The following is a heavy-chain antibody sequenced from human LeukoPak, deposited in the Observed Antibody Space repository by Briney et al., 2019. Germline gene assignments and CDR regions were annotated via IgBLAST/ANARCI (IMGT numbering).Heavy chain of an antibody. CDR1: GGSFSGYY. V-gene: IGHV4-34*01. CDR3: ARGRETYYGSGSYSSSVDY. CDR2: INHSGST. J-gene: IGHJ4*02. D-gene: IGHD3-10*01. Sequence: SETLSLTCAVYGGSFSGYYWSWIRQPPGMRLEWIGEINHSGSTNYNPSLKSRVTISVDTSKNQFSLKLSSVTAADTAVYYCARGRETYYGSGSYSSSVDYWGQGTLVTVSS.